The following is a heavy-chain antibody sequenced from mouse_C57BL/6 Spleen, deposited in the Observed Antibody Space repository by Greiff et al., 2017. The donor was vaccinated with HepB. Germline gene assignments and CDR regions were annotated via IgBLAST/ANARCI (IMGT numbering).Heavy chain of an antibody. CDR2: IYPSDSET. D-gene: IGHD2-12*01. V-gene: IGHV1-61*01. Sequence: QVHVKQPGAELVRPGSSVKLSCKASGYTFTSYWMDWVKQRPGQGLEWIGNIYPSDSETHYNQKFKDKATLTVDKSSSTAYMQLSSLTSEDSAVYYCARGYERGDYYAMDYWGQGTSVTVSS. J-gene: IGHJ4*01. CDR3: ARGYERGDYYAMDY. CDR1: GYTFTSYW.